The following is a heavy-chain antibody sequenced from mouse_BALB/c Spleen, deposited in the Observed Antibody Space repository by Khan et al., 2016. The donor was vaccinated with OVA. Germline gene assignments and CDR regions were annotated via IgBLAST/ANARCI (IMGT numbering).Heavy chain of an antibody. CDR3: ARTARIKY. CDR1: GYSITSGYG. Sequence: QLEESGPGLVKPSQSLSLTCTVTGYSITSGYGWNWIRQFPGNKLEWTGYISYSGSTNYNQSPKSRISITRDTSKNQFFLQLNSVTTEDTATYYCARTARIKYWGQGTTLTVSS. V-gene: IGHV3-2*02. D-gene: IGHD1-2*01. CDR2: ISYSGST. J-gene: IGHJ2*01.